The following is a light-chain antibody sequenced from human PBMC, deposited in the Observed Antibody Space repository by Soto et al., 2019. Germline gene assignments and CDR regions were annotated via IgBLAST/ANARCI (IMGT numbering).Light chain of an antibody. CDR1: QGVTTN. CDR3: KQYNNWPFS. CDR2: DVY. V-gene: IGKV3-15*01. Sequence: EIIMTQSPGTLSVSPGERATLSCRAAQGVTTNFAWYQQKSGQSPRLLIYDVYNRATGVQARFSGSGSETDFTLTISGLRSEDSAVYFCKQYNNWPFSVGQGTRLEIK. J-gene: IGKJ5*01.